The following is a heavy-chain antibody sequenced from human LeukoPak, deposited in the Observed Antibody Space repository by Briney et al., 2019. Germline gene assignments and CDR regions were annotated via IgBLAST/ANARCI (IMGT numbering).Heavy chain of an antibody. J-gene: IGHJ5*02. D-gene: IGHD6-13*01. V-gene: IGHV4-59*08. CDR3: ARHEAAAGTNWFDP. Sequence: SETLSLTCTVSGGSISSYYWSWIRQPPGKGLEWIGYIYYSGNTNYNPSLKSRVTISVDTSKNQFSLKLSSVTAADTAVYYCARHEAAAGTNWFDPWGQGTLVTVSS. CDR1: GGSISSYY. CDR2: IYYSGNT.